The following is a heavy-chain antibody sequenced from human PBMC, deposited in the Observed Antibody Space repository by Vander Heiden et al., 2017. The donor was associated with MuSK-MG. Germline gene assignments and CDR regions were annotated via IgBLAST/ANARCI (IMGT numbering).Heavy chain of an antibody. CDR1: GFTFSRYA. J-gene: IGHJ4*02. D-gene: IGHD3-9*01. CDR3: AREGPHYDILTGYYQPPGY. Sequence: QVQLVESGGGVVQPGRSLRLPCAASGFTFSRYAMPWVRQAPGKGLEWVAVISYDGSNKYYADSVKGRFTISRDNSKNTLYLQMNSLRAEDTAVYYCAREGPHYDILTGYYQPPGYWGQGTLVTVSS. V-gene: IGHV3-30*04. CDR2: ISYDGSNK.